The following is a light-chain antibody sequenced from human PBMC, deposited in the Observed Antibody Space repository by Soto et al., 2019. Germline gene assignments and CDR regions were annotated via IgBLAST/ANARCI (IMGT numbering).Light chain of an antibody. CDR3: QQYGTSLVT. V-gene: IGKV3-20*01. J-gene: IGKJ5*01. CDR2: GAS. Sequence: EIVLTQSPGTLSLSPGERATLSWRASQSVNSNHLAWYQQRPGQAPRLLVYGASIRASGIPDRFSGSGSGTDFTLTISRLEPEDFAVFYCQQYGTSLVTFGPGTRLEIK. CDR1: QSVNSNH.